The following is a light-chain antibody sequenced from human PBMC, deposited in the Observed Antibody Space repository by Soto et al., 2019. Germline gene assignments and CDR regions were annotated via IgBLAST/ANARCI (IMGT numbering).Light chain of an antibody. CDR1: SGHSSYI. V-gene: IGLV4-60*02. J-gene: IGLJ2*01. CDR2: LEGRGSY. Sequence: QSVLTQSSSASASLGSSVKLTCTLSSGHSSYIIAWHQQQPGKAPRYLMKLEGRGSYNKGSGVPDRFSGSSSGADRYLTISNLQFEDEADYFSETWGSNYRVFGGGTKLTVL. CDR3: ETWGSNYRV.